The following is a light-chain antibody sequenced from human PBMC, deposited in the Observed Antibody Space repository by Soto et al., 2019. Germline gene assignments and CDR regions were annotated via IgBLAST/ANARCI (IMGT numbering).Light chain of an antibody. CDR3: QQYGSSPQA. CDR1: QSVGGS. CDR2: GAS. Sequence: ETVLTQSPGTLSLSPGERATLSCRASQSVGGSLAWYQQRPGQAPRLLVYGASSRATGIPDRFSGSGSGTDFTLTISRLEPEDFAVYYCQQYGSSPQAFGQGT. V-gene: IGKV3-20*01. J-gene: IGKJ1*01.